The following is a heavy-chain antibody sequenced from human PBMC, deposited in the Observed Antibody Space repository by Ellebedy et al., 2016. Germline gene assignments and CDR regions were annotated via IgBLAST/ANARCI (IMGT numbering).Heavy chain of an antibody. CDR1: GFSLCTSGVV. D-gene: IGHD4-11*01. V-gene: IGHV2-5*01. CDR3: VHRTTVTSVDY. Sequence: SGPTLVKPTQTLTFTCTFSGFSLCTSGVVVGWIRQPPGKALEWLAFIYGNDDKRYSPSLKNRLTITKDTSKNQVVLTMTNVDPVDTATYYCVHRTTVTSVDYWGQGSLVTVSP. J-gene: IGHJ4*02. CDR2: IYGNDDK.